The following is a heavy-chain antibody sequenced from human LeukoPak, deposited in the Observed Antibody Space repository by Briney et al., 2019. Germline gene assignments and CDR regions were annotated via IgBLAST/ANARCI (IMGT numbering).Heavy chain of an antibody. Sequence: TSETLSLTCTVSGGSISSSSYYWGWIRQPPGKGLEWIGSIYYSGSTYYNPSLKSRVTISVDTSKNQFSLKLSSVTAADTAVYYCARVAASGILAHWGQGTLVTVSS. CDR2: IYYSGST. CDR1: GGSISSSSYY. J-gene: IGHJ4*02. V-gene: IGHV4-39*07. D-gene: IGHD1-26*01. CDR3: ARVAASGILAH.